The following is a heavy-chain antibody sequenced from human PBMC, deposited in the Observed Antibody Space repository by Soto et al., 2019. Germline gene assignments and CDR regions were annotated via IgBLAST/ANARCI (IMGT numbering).Heavy chain of an antibody. J-gene: IGHJ6*02. V-gene: IGHV5-51*01. CDR3: ARGRIAARPYYGMDV. CDR2: IYPGGSDT. Sequence: GESLKISCKGSGYSFTSYWIGWVRQMPGKGLEWMGIIYPGGSDTRYSPSFQGQVTISADKSISTAYLQWSSLKASDTAMYYCARGRIAARPYYGMDVWGQGTTVTVSS. CDR1: GYSFTSYW. D-gene: IGHD6-6*01.